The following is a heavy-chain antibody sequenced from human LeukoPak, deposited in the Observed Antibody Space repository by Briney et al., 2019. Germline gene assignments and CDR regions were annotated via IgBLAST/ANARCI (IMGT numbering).Heavy chain of an antibody. V-gene: IGHV1-69*05. D-gene: IGHD6-19*01. CDR1: GGTFSSYA. Sequence: SVKVSCKASGGTFSSYAISWVRQAPGQGLAWMGGIIPIFGTANYAQKFQGRVTITTDESTSTAYMELSSLSSEDTAVYYCARVVGAPNSGWYYFDYWGQGTLVTVSS. J-gene: IGHJ4*02. CDR3: ARVVGAPNSGWYYFDY. CDR2: IIPIFGTA.